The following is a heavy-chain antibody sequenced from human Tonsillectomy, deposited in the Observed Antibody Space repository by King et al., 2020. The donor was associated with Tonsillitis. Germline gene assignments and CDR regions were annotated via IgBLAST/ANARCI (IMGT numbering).Heavy chain of an antibody. V-gene: IGHV4-61*01. D-gene: IGHD2-2*01. CDR2: IHYSGSP. CDR1: GDSVSSGSYY. J-gene: IGHJ5*02. CDR3: ARGVPAAMGGLWFDP. Sequence: QLQESGPGLVKPSETLSLTCTVSGDSVSSGSYYWSWIRQPPGKGLEWIGHIHYSGSPNYNPSLKSRVTISVDTSKNQFSLKLSSVTAADTAVYYCARGVPAAMGGLWFDPWGEGTLVTVSS.